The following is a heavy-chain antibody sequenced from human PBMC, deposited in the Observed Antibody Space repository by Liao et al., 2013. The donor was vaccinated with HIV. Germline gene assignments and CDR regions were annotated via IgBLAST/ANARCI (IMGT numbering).Heavy chain of an antibody. J-gene: IGHJ4*02. Sequence: QVHLQESGPGLVKPSETLSLTCTVSGGFISSYYWSWLRQSAGKGLEWIGRIHPTGNTNYNPSLERRVSISVDSSTNRFSLMLTSVTAADTAVYFCAREEDWGGYWGQGTLVTVSS. V-gene: IGHV4-4*07. CDR1: GGFISSYY. CDR2: IHPTGNT. CDR3: AREEDWGGY. D-gene: IGHD3-16*01.